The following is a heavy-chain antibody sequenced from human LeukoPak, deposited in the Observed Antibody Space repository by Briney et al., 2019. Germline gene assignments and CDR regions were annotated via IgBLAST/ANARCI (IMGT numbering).Heavy chain of an antibody. CDR2: ISAYNGNT. V-gene: IGHV1-18*01. J-gene: IGHJ4*02. CDR1: SYTFTNYA. CDR3: ARRRDSSGYYYGGGTFDY. D-gene: IGHD3-22*01. Sequence: GASVKVSCKASSYTFTNYAFTWVRQAPGQGLEWMGWISAYNGNTNYAQKLQGRVTMTTDTSTSTAYMELRSLRSDDTAVYYCARRRDSSGYYYGGGTFDYWGQGTLVTVSS.